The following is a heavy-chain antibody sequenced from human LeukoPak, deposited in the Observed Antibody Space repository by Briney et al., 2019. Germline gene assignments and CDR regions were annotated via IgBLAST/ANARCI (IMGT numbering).Heavy chain of an antibody. J-gene: IGHJ5*02. CDR1: GGSITGFY. CDR2: IYSSGST. CDR3: ARRSAAAGTGWFDP. V-gene: IGHV4-59*01. D-gene: IGHD6-13*01. Sequence: KPSGTLSLTCTVSGGSITGFYWTWLRQPPGKGLGWIGYIYSSGSTNYNPYLKSRVAISVDTSKNQFSLKLSSVTAADTAVYYCARRSAAAGTGWFDPWGQGTLVTVSS.